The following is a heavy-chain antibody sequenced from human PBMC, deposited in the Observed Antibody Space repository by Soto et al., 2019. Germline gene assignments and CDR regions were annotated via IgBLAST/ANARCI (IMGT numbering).Heavy chain of an antibody. CDR2: IKQDGSDK. J-gene: IGHJ4*02. V-gene: IGHV3-7*01. CDR1: GFTYNTFW. Sequence: EVKLVESGGGLVQPGGSLRLSCAASGFTYNTFWMTWVLQAPGKGLERVAIIKQDGSDKYYSDSLKARFTISRDNTKNSLFLQLNTLRAEDTAMYFWAGGTGWVFNFWGQGTLGAVSS. CDR3: AGGTGWVFNF. D-gene: IGHD6-19*01.